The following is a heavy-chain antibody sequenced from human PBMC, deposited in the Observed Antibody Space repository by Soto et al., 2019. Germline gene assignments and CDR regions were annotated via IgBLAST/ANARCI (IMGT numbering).Heavy chain of an antibody. D-gene: IGHD6-13*01. CDR2: ISAYNGNT. Sequence: ASVKVSCKASGYTFTSYGISWVRQAPGQGLEWMGWISAYNGNTNYAQKLQGRVTMTTDTSTSTAYMELRSLRSDGTAVYYCARVSNVAAGRHGMDVWGQGTTVTVSS. CDR1: GYTFTSYG. J-gene: IGHJ6*02. V-gene: IGHV1-18*01. CDR3: ARVSNVAAGRHGMDV.